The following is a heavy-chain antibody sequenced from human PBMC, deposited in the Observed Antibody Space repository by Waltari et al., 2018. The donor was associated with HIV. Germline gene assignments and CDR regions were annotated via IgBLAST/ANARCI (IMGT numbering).Heavy chain of an antibody. J-gene: IGHJ6*02. D-gene: IGHD2-15*01. Sequence: QLQLQESGPGLVKPSETLSLTCTVSGGSISSSSYYWGWIRQPPGKGLEWIGSIYYSGSTYYDPSLKSRVTISVDTSKKQCSRKRSSVTAADTAVYYCARETTRWSGGYYYGMDVWGQGTTVTVSS. V-gene: IGHV4-39*07. CDR1: GGSISSSSYY. CDR3: ARETTRWSGGYYYGMDV. CDR2: IYYSGST.